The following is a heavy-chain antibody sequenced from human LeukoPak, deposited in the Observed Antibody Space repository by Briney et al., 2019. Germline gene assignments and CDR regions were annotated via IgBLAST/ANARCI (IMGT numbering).Heavy chain of an antibody. D-gene: IGHD3-16*01. CDR3: AKGGRGESDAFDI. CDR1: GFTFSSYG. CDR2: IRYDGSNK. J-gene: IGHJ3*02. V-gene: IGHV3-30*02. Sequence: GRSLRLSCAASGFTFSSYGMHWVRQAPGKGLEWVAFIRYDGSNKYYADSVKGRFTISRDNSKNTLYLQMNSLRAEDTAVYYCAKGGRGESDAFDIWGQGTMVTVSS.